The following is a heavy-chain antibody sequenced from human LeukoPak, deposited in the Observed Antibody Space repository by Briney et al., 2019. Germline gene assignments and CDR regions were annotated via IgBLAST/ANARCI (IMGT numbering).Heavy chain of an antibody. J-gene: IGHJ4*02. Sequence: PSETLSLTCTVSGGSFSGYYWSWIRQPPGEGLEWIGFIYTSGSPSYNPFLKSRVTISIDTSKNQFSLKLSSVTAADTAVYYCARQATSASYSYDYWGQGTLVTVSS. D-gene: IGHD1-26*01. CDR3: ARQATSASYSYDY. V-gene: IGHV4-4*09. CDR2: IYTSGSP. CDR1: GGSFSGYY.